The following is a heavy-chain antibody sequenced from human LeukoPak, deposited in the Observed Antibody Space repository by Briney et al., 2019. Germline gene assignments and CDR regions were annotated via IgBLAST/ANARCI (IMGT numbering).Heavy chain of an antibody. CDR1: GFTFSSYG. CDR2: IRYDGSNK. J-gene: IGHJ4*02. D-gene: IGHD3-9*01. V-gene: IGHV3-30*02. CDR3: ASLTGYSRKRYPPNDY. Sequence: GGSLRLSCAASGFTFSSYGMHWVRQAPGKGLEWVAFIRYDGSNKYYADSVKGRFTISRDNSKNTLYLQMNSLRAEDTAVYYCASLTGYSRKRYPPNDYWGQGTLVTVSS.